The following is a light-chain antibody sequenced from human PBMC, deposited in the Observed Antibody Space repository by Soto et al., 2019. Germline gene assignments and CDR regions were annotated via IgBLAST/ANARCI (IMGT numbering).Light chain of an antibody. CDR3: QQYNDWPTT. CDR2: SAS. J-gene: IGKJ1*01. CDR1: QSVSTT. V-gene: IGKV3-15*01. Sequence: EIVMTQSPATLSVSPGERATLSCRASQSVSTTVAWYQQKSGQAPRLLIYSASTRATGVPARFSGSGSGTDFTLTITSLQSDDFGVYYCQQYNDWPTTFGQGTK.